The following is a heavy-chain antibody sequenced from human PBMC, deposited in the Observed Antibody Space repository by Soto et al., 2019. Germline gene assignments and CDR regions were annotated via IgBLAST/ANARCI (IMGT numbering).Heavy chain of an antibody. J-gene: IGHJ5*02. CDR2: IYYSGST. V-gene: IGHV4-39*01. CDR1: GGNIGSSSYY. CDR3: ARHLFYNLGYCSGGSCYSDWFDP. Sequence: SETHSLTSTVSGGNIGSSSYYWGWIRQPPGKGMEWIGSIYYSGSTYYNPSLKSRVTISVDTSKNQFSLKLSSVTAADTAVYYCARHLFYNLGYCSGGSCYSDWFDPWGQGTLVTVSS. D-gene: IGHD2-15*01.